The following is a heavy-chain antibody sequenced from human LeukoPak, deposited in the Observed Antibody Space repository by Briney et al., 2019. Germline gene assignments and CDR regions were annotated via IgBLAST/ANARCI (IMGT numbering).Heavy chain of an antibody. V-gene: IGHV4-34*01. Sequence: SETLSLTCAVYGGSFSGYYWSWIRQPPGKGLEWIGEINHSGSTNYNPSLKSRVTISVDTSKNQFSLKLSSVTAADTAVYYCARVTAAGTDYWGQGTLVTVSS. D-gene: IGHD6-13*01. CDR2: INHSGST. CDR3: ARVTAAGTDY. J-gene: IGHJ4*02. CDR1: GGSFSGYY.